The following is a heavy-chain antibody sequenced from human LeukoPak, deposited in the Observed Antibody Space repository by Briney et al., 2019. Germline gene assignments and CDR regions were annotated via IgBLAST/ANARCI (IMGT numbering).Heavy chain of an antibody. V-gene: IGHV4-34*01. CDR2: INHSGST. Sequence: SETLSLTCAVYGGSFSGYYWSWIRQPPGKGLEWIGEINHSGSTNYNPSLKSRVTISVDTSKNQFSLKLSSVTAADTAVYYCARGRFLGSGSYHKNAPYGMDVWGQGTTVTVSS. D-gene: IGHD3-10*01. CDR3: ARGRFLGSGSYHKNAPYGMDV. CDR1: GGSFSGYY. J-gene: IGHJ6*02.